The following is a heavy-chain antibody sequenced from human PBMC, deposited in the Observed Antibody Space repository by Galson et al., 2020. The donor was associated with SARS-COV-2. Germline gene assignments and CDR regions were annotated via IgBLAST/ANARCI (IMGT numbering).Heavy chain of an antibody. CDR3: ARDTGLYYSYSLDV. CDR1: GGSISTHY. V-gene: IGHV4-4*07. D-gene: IGHD2-8*02. Sequence: ASETLSLTCSVSGGSISTHYWTWIRQPAGKGLEWIGRIYPSGNTKYNPSLKRRVAMSVDTSKNQFSLQLNSVTAADTAVYYCARDTGLYYSYSLDVWGQGTTVTVSS. J-gene: IGHJ6*02. CDR2: IYPSGNT.